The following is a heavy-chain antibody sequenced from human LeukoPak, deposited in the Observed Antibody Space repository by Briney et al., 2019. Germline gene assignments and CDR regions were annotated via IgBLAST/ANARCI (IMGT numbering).Heavy chain of an antibody. J-gene: IGHJ4*02. CDR2: IHADGVGT. V-gene: IGHV3-23*01. Sequence: GGSLRLSCAASGFPFNTQDMRWVRQAPGKGLEWVSSIHADGVGTFYADSVRGRFTISRDNSKNTLDLQMNSLRVEDTAVYYCGKGRVSEWGQGALVTVSS. CDR3: GKGRVSE. CDR1: GFPFNTQD. D-gene: IGHD6-19*01.